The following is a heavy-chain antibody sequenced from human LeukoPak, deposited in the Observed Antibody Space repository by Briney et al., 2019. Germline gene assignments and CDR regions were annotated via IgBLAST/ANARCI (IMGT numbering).Heavy chain of an antibody. Sequence: GGSLRLSCAASGFTFSYYAMTWVRQAPGKGLEWVSAIRSSGATTYYADSVKGRFTISRDNSKNTVYLQMNSLRAEDTAIYYCTKARDDYGVDTIDSWGQGTLVTVSS. CDR3: TKARDDYGVDTIDS. CDR2: IRSSGATT. D-gene: IGHD3-3*01. V-gene: IGHV3-23*01. CDR1: GFTFSYYA. J-gene: IGHJ4*02.